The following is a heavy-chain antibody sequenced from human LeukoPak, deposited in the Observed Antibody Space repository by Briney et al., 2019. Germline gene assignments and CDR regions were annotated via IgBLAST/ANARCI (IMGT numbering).Heavy chain of an antibody. V-gene: IGHV3-23*01. D-gene: IGHD6-19*01. J-gene: IGHJ6*02. CDR2: ISGSGGST. CDR1: GFTFSSYA. Sequence: PGGSLRLSCAASGFTFSSYAMTWVRQAPGKGLEWVSDISGSGGSTYYADSVKGRFTIARDNSKNMLYLQMNSLRAEDTAVYYCAKDQYSSALYGMDVWGQGTTVTVSS. CDR3: AKDQYSSALYGMDV.